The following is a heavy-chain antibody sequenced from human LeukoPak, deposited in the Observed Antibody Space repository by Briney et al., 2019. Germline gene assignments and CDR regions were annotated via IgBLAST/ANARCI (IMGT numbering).Heavy chain of an antibody. J-gene: IGHJ4*02. V-gene: IGHV3-23*01. Sequence: PGGSLRLSCAASGFTFSNYAMRWVRQAPGKGLEWVSSITGSGGATHYADSVKGSFTISRDNSRNTLYLQMNSLRAEDTAVYYCADSNYWYPVDYWGQGTLVTVSS. CDR3: ADSNYWYPVDY. CDR1: GFTFSNYA. D-gene: IGHD4-11*01. CDR2: ITGSGGAT.